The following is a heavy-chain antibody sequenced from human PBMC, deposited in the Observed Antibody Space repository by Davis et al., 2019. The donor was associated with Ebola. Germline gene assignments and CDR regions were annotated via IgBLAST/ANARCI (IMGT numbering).Heavy chain of an antibody. V-gene: IGHV4-59*08. CDR3: ARSYGAAPIDY. Sequence: MPSETLSLTCTVSAATISPYDLSWVPPPPGTALEWIAYIYYSGITKYNLSLKGRVAISVDTSKNQFSLKLSSVTAAYTAVYYCARSYGAAPIDYWGQGTLVTVSS. CDR2: IYYSGIT. CDR1: AATISPYD. J-gene: IGHJ4*02. D-gene: IGHD4/OR15-4a*01.